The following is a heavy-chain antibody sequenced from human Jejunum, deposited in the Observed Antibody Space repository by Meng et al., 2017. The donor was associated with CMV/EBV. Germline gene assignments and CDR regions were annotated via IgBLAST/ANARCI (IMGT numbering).Heavy chain of an antibody. CDR3: ARDLTISGVAPGY. D-gene: IGHD3-3*01. CDR1: GFTCSNYV. Sequence: ASGFTCSNYVMYWVRQAPGKGLEYVSGISGNGVSTYYADSVKGRFTISRDNSKNTLYLQMGGLRADDTAMYYCARDLTISGVAPGYWGQGTLVTVSS. J-gene: IGHJ4*02. CDR2: ISGNGVST. V-gene: IGHV3-64*02.